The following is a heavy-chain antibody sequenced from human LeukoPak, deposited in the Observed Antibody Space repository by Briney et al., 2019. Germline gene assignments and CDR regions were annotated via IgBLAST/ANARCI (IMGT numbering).Heavy chain of an antibody. V-gene: IGHV3-30*04. Sequence: GRSLRLSCAASRFTFSSYAMHWVRQAPGKGLDWVAVISYYGSNKYYADSVKGRFTISRDNSKNTLYLQMNSLRAEDTAVYYCARALYGDYENYFDYWGQGTLVTVSS. J-gene: IGHJ4*02. CDR1: RFTFSSYA. CDR3: ARALYGDYENYFDY. D-gene: IGHD4-17*01. CDR2: ISYYGSNK.